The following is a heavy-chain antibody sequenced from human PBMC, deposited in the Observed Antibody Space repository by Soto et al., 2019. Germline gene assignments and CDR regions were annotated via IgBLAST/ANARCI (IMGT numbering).Heavy chain of an antibody. CDR1: GFTFTGYS. CDR2: ISSTTNYI. J-gene: IGHJ4*02. CDR3: ARESEDLTSNFDY. Sequence: GWALRVSCAAYGFTFTGYSMNWVRQAPGKGLEWVSSISSTTNYIYYGDSMKGRFTISRDNAKNSLYLEMNSLRAEDTAVYYCARESEDLTSNFDYWGQGTLVTASS. V-gene: IGHV3-21*06.